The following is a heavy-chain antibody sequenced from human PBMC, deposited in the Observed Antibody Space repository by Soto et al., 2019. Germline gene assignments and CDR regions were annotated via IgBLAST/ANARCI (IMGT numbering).Heavy chain of an antibody. Sequence: GESLKISCEGSGYRFASYWITWVRQVPGKGREWMGRIDPLDSQTNYSASFEGHVTFSADKSINTAFLQWSSLRASDTATYFCTRHAVITSGGVIVSHWFDPGGKGT. J-gene: IGHJ5*02. CDR2: IDPLDSQT. V-gene: IGHV5-10-1*01. D-gene: IGHD3-16*02. CDR3: TRHAVITSGGVIVSHWFDP. CDR1: GYRFASYW.